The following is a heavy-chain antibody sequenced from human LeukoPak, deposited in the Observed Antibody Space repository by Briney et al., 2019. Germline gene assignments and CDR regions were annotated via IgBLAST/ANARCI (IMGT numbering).Heavy chain of an antibody. CDR2: IYYSGST. J-gene: IGHJ4*02. D-gene: IGHD3-22*01. V-gene: IGHV4-39*01. CDR1: GGSISSTNYY. Sequence: PSETLSLTCTVSGGSISSTNYYWDWIRQPPGKGLEWIGGIYYSGSTYYNSSLKSRVTISVDTSKDQCSLKLSSVTAADTAVYYCARADSSGSHPFDYWGQGTLVTVSS. CDR3: ARADSSGSHPFDY.